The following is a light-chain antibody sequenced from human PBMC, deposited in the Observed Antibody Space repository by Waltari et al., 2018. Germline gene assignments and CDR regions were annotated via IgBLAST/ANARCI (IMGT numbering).Light chain of an antibody. Sequence: QSALTQPASVSGSPGQSITISCTGTSSAVGDYNFVSWYQQSPGRAPKVILYDYNVRPSGVSTRFSGSMSGNTASLIISGLQAADEAVYYCISYTNSASLWVFGGGTKLTVL. CDR1: SSAVGDYNF. CDR3: ISYTNSASLWV. J-gene: IGLJ3*02. V-gene: IGLV2-14*01. CDR2: DYN.